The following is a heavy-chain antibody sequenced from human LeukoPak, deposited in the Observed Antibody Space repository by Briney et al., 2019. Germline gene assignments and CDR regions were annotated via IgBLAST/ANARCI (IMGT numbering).Heavy chain of an antibody. CDR1: GFTFSSYG. V-gene: IGHV3-33*01. CDR2: IWYDGSNK. CDR3: ARTRSSSSDFDY. D-gene: IGHD6-6*01. J-gene: IGHJ4*02. Sequence: GRSLRLSCAASGFTFSSYGMHWVRQAPGKGLEWVAVIWYDGSNKYYADSVKGRFTISRDNSKNTLYLQMNSLRAEDTAVYYCARTRSSSSDFDYWGQGTLVSVSS.